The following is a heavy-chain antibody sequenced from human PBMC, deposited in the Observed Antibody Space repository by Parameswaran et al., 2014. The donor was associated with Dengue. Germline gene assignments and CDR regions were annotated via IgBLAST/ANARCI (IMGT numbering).Heavy chain of an antibody. CDR2: ISSSSSYI. V-gene: IGHV3-21*01. Sequence: KWIRQPPGKGLEWVSSISSSSSYIYYADSVKGRFTISRDNAKNSLYLQMNSLRAEDTAVYYCARDSKQGAAGTFYYYYGMDVWGQGTTVTVSS. CDR3: ARDSKQGAAGTFYYYYGMDV. J-gene: IGHJ6*02. D-gene: IGHD6-13*01.